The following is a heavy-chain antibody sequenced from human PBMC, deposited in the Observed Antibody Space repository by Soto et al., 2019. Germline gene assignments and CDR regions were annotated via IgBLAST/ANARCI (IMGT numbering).Heavy chain of an antibody. V-gene: IGHV1-2*04. CDR2: VNPKRGDA. Sequence: QVLLVQSGAEVKKPGASVKVSCKASGYKFTDYYIHWVRQAPGQGLEWMGWVNPKRGDAVYAQKFQGWVTMTRDTATTTAYLEVNRLKSDDTAIYYCARDPGIPGRYWYFDLWGRGTLVTVSP. D-gene: IGHD1-20*01. CDR3: ARDPGIPGRYWYFDL. CDR1: GYKFTDYY. J-gene: IGHJ2*01.